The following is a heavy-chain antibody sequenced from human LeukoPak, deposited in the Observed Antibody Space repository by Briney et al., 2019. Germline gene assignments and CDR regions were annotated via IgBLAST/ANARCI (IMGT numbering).Heavy chain of an antibody. V-gene: IGHV4-30-4*02. CDR1: GGSISSGDYY. CDR2: IYYSGST. J-gene: IGHJ6*03. CDR3: AGDRIAAAGDYYMDV. D-gene: IGHD6-13*01. Sequence: SETLFLTCTVSGGSISSGDYYWSWIRQPPGKGLEWIGYIYYSGSTYCNPSLKSRVTISVDTSKNQFSLKLSSVTAADTAVYYCAGDRIAAAGDYYMDVWGKGTTVTVSS.